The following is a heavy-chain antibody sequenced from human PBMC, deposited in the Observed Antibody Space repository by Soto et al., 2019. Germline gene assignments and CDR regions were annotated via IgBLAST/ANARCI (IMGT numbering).Heavy chain of an antibody. Sequence: QVQLVQSGAEEKKPGASVKVSCKASGYTFTSYAMHWVRQAPGQRLEWMGWINAGNGNTKYSQKFQGRVTITRDTSASTAYMELSSLRSEDTAVYYCARDHWMGAGSGHLVVWGQGTTVTVSS. CDR2: INAGNGNT. CDR3: ARDHWMGAGSGHLVV. D-gene: IGHD3-10*01. V-gene: IGHV1-3*05. CDR1: GYTFTSYA. J-gene: IGHJ6*02.